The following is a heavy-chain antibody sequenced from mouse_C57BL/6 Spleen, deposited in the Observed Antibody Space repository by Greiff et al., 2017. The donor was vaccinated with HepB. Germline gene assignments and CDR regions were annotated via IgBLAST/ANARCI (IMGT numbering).Heavy chain of an antibody. Sequence: DVQLVESGGGLVKPGGSLKLSCAASGFTFSSYAMSWVRQTPEKRLEWVATISDGGSYTYYPDNVKGRFTISRDNAKNNLYLQMSHLKSEDTAMYYCASPTMITTGYYFDYWGQGTTLTVSS. J-gene: IGHJ2*01. CDR3: ASPTMITTGYYFDY. D-gene: IGHD2-4*01. CDR1: GFTFSSYA. CDR2: ISDGGSYT. V-gene: IGHV5-4*01.